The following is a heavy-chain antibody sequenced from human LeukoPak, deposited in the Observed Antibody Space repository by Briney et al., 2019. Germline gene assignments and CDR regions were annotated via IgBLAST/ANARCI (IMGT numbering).Heavy chain of an antibody. J-gene: IGHJ2*01. CDR1: GYTFTDYY. CDR3: AKVGGNWYFDL. CDR2: INPISGGT. Sequence: ASAKVSCKASGYTFTDYYMHWVRPAPGQGLEWMGWINPISGGTNYALKFQGRVTMTRDTSISTAYMDLSRLRSDDTAVYYCAKVGGNWYFDLWGRDTLVTVSP. V-gene: IGHV1-2*02. D-gene: IGHD3-3*01.